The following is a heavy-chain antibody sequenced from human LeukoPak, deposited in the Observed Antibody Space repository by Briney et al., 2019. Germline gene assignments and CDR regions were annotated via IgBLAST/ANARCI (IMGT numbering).Heavy chain of an antibody. D-gene: IGHD3-16*02. CDR3: AKEKSGYVWGSYHTEEGAFDI. V-gene: IGHV3-33*06. CDR1: GFTFSSYG. J-gene: IGHJ3*02. Sequence: PGRSLRLSCAASGFTFSSYGMHWVRQAPGKGLEWVAVIWYDGSNKYYADSVKGRFTISRDNSKNTLYLQMNSLRAEDTAVYYCAKEKSGYVWGSYHTEEGAFDIWGQGTMVTVSS. CDR2: IWYDGSNK.